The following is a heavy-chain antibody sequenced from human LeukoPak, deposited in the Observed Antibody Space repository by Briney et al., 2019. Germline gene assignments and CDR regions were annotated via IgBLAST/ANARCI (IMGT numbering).Heavy chain of an antibody. CDR1: GFTFTSYA. CDR2: MSVSGGST. V-gene: IGHV3-23*01. CDR3: AKGGYAYYYYFDY. D-gene: IGHD3-16*01. Sequence: QPGGSLRLSCAASGFTFTSYAMSWVRQAPGKGLEWVSAMSVSGGSTYYADSVKGRFTVSRDDSKNTLYLEMRSLRGEDTAVYYCAKGGYAYYYYFDYWGQGTLVTVSS. J-gene: IGHJ4*02.